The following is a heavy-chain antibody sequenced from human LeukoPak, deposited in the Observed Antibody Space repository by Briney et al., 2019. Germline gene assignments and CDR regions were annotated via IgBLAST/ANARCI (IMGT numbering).Heavy chain of an antibody. CDR3: ARDFRYSPDY. Sequence: PGGSLRLSCAASGFSFSSYWMHWVRQAPGKGLVWVSRIDGDGYSTTYADSVKGRFTISRDNAKNTLYLQMNSLRAEGTAVYYCARDFRYSPDYWGQGTLVTVSS. CDR1: GFSFSSYW. V-gene: IGHV3-74*01. J-gene: IGHJ4*02. D-gene: IGHD3-16*02. CDR2: IDGDGYST.